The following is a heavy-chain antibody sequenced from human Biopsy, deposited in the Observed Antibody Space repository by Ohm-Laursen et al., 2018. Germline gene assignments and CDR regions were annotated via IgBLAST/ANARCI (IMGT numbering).Heavy chain of an antibody. J-gene: IGHJ6*02. CDR2: VNPVAEAT. CDR1: GYTFGNYY. CDR3: ARESPLRLGVCGAIRCFKEVFGMDV. V-gene: IGHV1-46*01. Sequence: ASVKVSCKVSGYTFGNYYINWVRKVPGQGLEWLGVVNPVAEATMYAQKFQDRITLTRDASTNPVNMDLTSLTSEDTAVYYCARESPLRLGVCGAIRCFKEVFGMDVWGQGTTVIVSS. D-gene: IGHD2-21*01.